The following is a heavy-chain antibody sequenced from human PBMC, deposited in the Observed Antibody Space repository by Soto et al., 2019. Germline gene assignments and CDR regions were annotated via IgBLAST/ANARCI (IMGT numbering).Heavy chain of an antibody. J-gene: IGHJ4*02. CDR1: GGSISPSY. D-gene: IGHD2-2*03. CDR2: IYYAENT. Sequence: QVRLQESGPGLVKPSETLSLTCTVSGGSISPSYWNWVRQPPGKRPEWIGCIYYAENTHYNPSLKCRDTIARDTSTTQFSLELTAVDAADTAMYVCAAGLDHNKVGYWGQGTLVTVSS. CDR3: AAGLDHNKVGY. V-gene: IGHV4-59*01.